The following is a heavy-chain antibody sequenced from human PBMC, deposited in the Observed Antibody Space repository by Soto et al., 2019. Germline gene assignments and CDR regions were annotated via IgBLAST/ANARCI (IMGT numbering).Heavy chain of an antibody. CDR3: AHRRLELRAGNAFDI. CDR2: IYWDDDK. D-gene: IGHD1-7*01. CDR1: GFSLSTSGVG. J-gene: IGHJ3*02. Sequence: QITLKESGPTLVKPTQTLTLTCTFSGFSLSTSGVGVGCIRQPPGKALEWLGLIYWDDDKRYSPYLKSRLTITKETSKNQVVLTMTNLDPVDTATYYCAHRRLELRAGNAFDIWGQGTMVTVSS. V-gene: IGHV2-5*02.